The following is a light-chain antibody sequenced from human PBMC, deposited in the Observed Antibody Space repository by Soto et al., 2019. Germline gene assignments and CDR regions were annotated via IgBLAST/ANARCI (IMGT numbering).Light chain of an antibody. J-gene: IGKJ1*01. V-gene: IGKV1-39*01. CDR1: QSIISW. CDR3: QQSYSTPQT. Sequence: DIQMTQSPSTLSASVGDRVTITCRASQSIISWLAWYQQKPGKAPKLLIYAASSLQSGVPSRFSGSGSGTDFTLTIRGLQPEDFATYYCQQSYSTPQTFGQGTKVDNK. CDR2: AAS.